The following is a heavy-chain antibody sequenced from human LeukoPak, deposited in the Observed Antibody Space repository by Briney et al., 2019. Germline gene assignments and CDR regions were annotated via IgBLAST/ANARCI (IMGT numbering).Heavy chain of an antibody. CDR2: IDPSDSYT. V-gene: IGHV5-10-1*04. CDR1: GYSFTSYW. CDR3: ARLDDSSGYSLSYFDY. D-gene: IGHD3-22*01. J-gene: IGHJ4*02. Sequence: GESLKISCKGSGYSFTSYWISWVRQMPGKGLEWMGRIDPSDSYTNYSPSFQGQVTISADKSISTAYLQWSSLKASDTAMYYCARLDDSSGYSLSYFDYWGQGTLVTVSS.